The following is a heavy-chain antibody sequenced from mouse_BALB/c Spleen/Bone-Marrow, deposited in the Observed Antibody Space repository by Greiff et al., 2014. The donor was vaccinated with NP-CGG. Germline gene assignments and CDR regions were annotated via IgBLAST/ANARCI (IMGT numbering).Heavy chain of an antibody. V-gene: IGHV3-8*02. D-gene: IGHD2-3*01. CDR1: GDSITSGF. CDR3: ATYDGFYFDY. J-gene: IGHJ2*01. Sequence: VQLKQSGPSLVKTFQTLSLTCSVTGDSITSGFWKWIRKFPGNKLEYMGYISYSGSTYYSPSLKSRISITRDTSKNQYYLQLNSVTTEDTATYYCATYDGFYFDYWGQGTTLTVSS. CDR2: ISYSGST.